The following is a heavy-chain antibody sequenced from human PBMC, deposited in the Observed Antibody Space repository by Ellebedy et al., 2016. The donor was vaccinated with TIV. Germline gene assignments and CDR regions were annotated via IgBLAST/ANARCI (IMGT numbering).Heavy chain of an antibody. CDR3: ARGKVLFDY. J-gene: IGHJ4*02. CDR1: GFTFSKYA. V-gene: IGHV3-23*01. CDR2: LSGTGNNI. Sequence: GESLKISCAASGFTFSKYAMSWVRQAPGKGLEWVSSLSGTGNNIYYRDSVKGRFTISRDYSNNTLYLQMNNLGAGDTAIYYCARGKVLFDYWGQGTVVTVSS.